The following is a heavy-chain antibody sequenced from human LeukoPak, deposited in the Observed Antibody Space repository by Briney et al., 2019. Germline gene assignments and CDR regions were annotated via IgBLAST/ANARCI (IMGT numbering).Heavy chain of an antibody. D-gene: IGHD4-17*01. CDR1: GYTFTGYY. CDR2: INPNSGGT. V-gene: IGHV1-2*02. J-gene: IGHJ4*02. Sequence: GASVKVSCKASGYTFTGYYMHWVRQAPGQGLEWMGWINPNSGGTNYAQKFQGRVTMTRDTSISTAYMELSRLRSDDTAVYYCARATVTTWTTTPPFDYWGQGTLVTVSS. CDR3: ARATVTTWTTTPPFDY.